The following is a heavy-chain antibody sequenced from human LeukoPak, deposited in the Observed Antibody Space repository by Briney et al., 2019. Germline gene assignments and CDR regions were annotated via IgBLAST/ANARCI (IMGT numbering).Heavy chain of an antibody. Sequence: GGSLRLSCATSGFTFSGYGMHWVRQAPGKGLEWAAFIRYDGSKKYYADSVKGRFTISRDKSKNTLYLQMNSLRAEDTAVYYCARPIRRWFDPWGQGILVTVSS. CDR2: IRYDGSKK. CDR1: GFTFSGYG. V-gene: IGHV3-30*02. CDR3: ARPIRRWFDP. J-gene: IGHJ5*02.